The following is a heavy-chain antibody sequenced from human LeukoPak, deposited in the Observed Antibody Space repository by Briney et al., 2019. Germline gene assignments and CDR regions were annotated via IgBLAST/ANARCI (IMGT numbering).Heavy chain of an antibody. J-gene: IGHJ4*02. CDR1: GGSISSYY. D-gene: IGHD3-9*01. CDR3: ARWGLRYVEGPFDY. Sequence: PSETLSLTCSVSGGSISSYYWSWIRQPPGKGLEWIGYIYYSGSTNYNPSLKSQVTISVDTSKNQFSLKLSSVPAADTAVYYCARWGLRYVEGPFDYWGQGTLVTVSS. V-gene: IGHV4-59*01. CDR2: IYYSGST.